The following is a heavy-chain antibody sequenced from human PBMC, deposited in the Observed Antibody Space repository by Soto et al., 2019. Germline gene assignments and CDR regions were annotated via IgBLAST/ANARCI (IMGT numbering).Heavy chain of an antibody. CDR1: GFTFSSYA. J-gene: IGHJ4*02. CDR2: ISGSGGST. D-gene: IGHD6-19*01. V-gene: IGHV3-23*01. Sequence: EVQLLDSGGGLVQPGGSLRLSCAASGFTFSSYAMSWVRQAPGKGLEWVSGISGSGGSTYYADSVKGRFTISRDNSKSTRYLQMNSLRAEDTAGYYCAKDEGYSSGWTEIDYWGQGTLVTVSS. CDR3: AKDEGYSSGWTEIDY.